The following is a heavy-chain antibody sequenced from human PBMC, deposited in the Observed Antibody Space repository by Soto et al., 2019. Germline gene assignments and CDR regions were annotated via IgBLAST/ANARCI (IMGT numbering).Heavy chain of an antibody. J-gene: IGHJ6*02. V-gene: IGHV4-34*01. CDR1: GGSFSGYY. Sequence: SETLSLTCAVYGGSFSGYYWSWIRQPPGKGLEWIGEINHSGSTNYNPSLKSRVTISVDTSKNQFSLKLSSVTAADTAVYYCARGATGEYSYGFYYYYYYGMDVWGQGTTVTVSS. D-gene: IGHD5-18*01. CDR2: INHSGST. CDR3: ARGATGEYSYGFYYYYYYGMDV.